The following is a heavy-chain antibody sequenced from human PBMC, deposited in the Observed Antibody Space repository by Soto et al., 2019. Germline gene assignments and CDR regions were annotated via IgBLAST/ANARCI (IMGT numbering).Heavy chain of an antibody. V-gene: IGHV1-18*01. CDR1: GYTFTSYG. Sequence: GASVKVSCKASGYTFTSYGISWVRQAPGQGLEWMGWISAYNGNTNYAQKLQGRVTMTTDTSTSTAYMELRSLRSDDTAVYYCARAGYSGYVLDWFDPWGQGTLVTAPQ. CDR3: ARAGYSGYVLDWFDP. CDR2: ISAYNGNT. D-gene: IGHD5-12*01. J-gene: IGHJ5*02.